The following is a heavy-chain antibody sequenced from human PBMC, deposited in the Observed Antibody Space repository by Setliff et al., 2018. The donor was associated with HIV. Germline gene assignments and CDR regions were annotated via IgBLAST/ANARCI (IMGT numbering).Heavy chain of an antibody. CDR1: DDPISSYY. CDR2: LYVSGDT. V-gene: IGHV4-4*07. D-gene: IGHD2-21*02. CDR3: ARDLHIVVVTAFHDAFDI. Sequence: SETLSLTCYVTDDPISSYYWSWVRQPAGKGLEWIGRLYVSGDTNYNPSLKSRVTMSLDTSKKHFSLKLSSVTAADTAVYYCARDLHIVVVTAFHDAFDIWGQGTMVTVSS. J-gene: IGHJ3*02.